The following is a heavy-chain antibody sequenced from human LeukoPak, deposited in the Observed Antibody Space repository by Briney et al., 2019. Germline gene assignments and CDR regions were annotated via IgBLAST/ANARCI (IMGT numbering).Heavy chain of an antibody. D-gene: IGHD3-3*01. V-gene: IGHV3-48*04. J-gene: IGHJ4*02. CDR1: GFTFSSYS. CDR3: TRDFDFSSAI. Sequence: SGGSLRLSCAASGFTFSSYSMNWVRQAPGKGLEWVSYISSSSSTIYYADSVKGRFTTSRDNAKNTLFLQMNSLRAEDTAVYYCTRDFDFSSAIWGQGTLVTVSS. CDR2: ISSSSSTI.